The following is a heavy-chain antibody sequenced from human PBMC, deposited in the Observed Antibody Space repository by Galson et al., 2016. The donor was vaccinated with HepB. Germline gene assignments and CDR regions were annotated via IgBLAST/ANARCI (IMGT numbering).Heavy chain of an antibody. CDR3: ARASVVPGARMVFDS. V-gene: IGHV4-4*02. Sequence: SETLSLTCAVSGASINSSNWWTWVRQAPEKGLEWIGGIYHTGTSNNNPSLLSRFSMSIDNFRNHFSLNLNSVTAADTAVYYCARASVVPGARMVFDSWGQGNLVTVSS. CDR2: IYHTGTS. J-gene: IGHJ5*01. D-gene: IGHD2-2*01. CDR1: GASINSSNW.